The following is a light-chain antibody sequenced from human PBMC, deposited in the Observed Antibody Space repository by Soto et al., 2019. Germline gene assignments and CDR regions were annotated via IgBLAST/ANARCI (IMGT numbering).Light chain of an antibody. V-gene: IGLV2-8*01. J-gene: IGLJ3*02. CDR2: DVN. Sequence: QSAPTQPPSASGSAGHSLTISCTGTSSDVGAHNYVSWYQQNPGKAPKLMLYDVNKRPSGVPDRFSGSKSGNTASLTVSGLQAEDEADYYCSSCAGGNNWVFGGGTKATVL. CDR3: SSCAGGNNWV. CDR1: SSDVGAHNY.